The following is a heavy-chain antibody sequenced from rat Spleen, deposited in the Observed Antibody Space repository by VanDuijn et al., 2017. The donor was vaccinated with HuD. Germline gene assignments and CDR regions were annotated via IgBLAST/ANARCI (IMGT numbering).Heavy chain of an antibody. D-gene: IGHD1-2*01. CDR3: ARSRGSSYPYYYVMDA. CDR2: ISYSGTT. V-gene: IGHV3-1*01. Sequence: EVQLQESGPGLVKPSQSLPLTCSVTGFSITSNYWAWIRKFPGNKMEWIGHISYSGTTSYNPSLKSRISISRDTSKNPFFLQLNSVTTEDTATYYCARSRGSSYPYYYVMDAWGQGASVTVSS. CDR1: GFSITSNY. J-gene: IGHJ4*01.